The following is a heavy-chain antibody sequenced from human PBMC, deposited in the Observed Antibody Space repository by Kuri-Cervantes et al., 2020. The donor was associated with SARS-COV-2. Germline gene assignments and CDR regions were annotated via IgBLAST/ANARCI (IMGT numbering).Heavy chain of an antibody. D-gene: IGHD2-15*01. CDR2: INGGNGYT. CDR3: ARKGVAGVPFDY. CDR1: GYTFTSYA. V-gene: IGHV1-3*01. Sequence: ASVKVSCKASGYTFTSYAMNWVRRAPGQGLEWMGWINGGNGYTKYSQKFQGRVTVTRDTSASTAYMELSSLRSEDTAVYYCARKGVAGVPFDYWGQGTLVTVSS. J-gene: IGHJ4*02.